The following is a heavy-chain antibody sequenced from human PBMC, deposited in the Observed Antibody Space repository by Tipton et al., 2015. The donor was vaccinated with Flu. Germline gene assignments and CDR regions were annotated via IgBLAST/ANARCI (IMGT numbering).Heavy chain of an antibody. CDR2: IRSKAYGGTT. CDR3: TGSYDFWSGNQRLN. V-gene: IGHV3-49*03. CDR1: GFTFGDYA. Sequence: SLRLSCTASGFTFGDYAMSWFRQAPGKGLEWVGFIRSKAYGGTTEYAASVKGRFTISRDDSKSIAYLQMNSLKTEDTAVYYCTGSYDFWSGNQRLNWGQGTLVTVSS. J-gene: IGHJ4*02. D-gene: IGHD3-3*01.